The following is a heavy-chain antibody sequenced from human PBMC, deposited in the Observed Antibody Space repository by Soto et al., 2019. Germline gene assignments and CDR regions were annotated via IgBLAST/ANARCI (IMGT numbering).Heavy chain of an antibody. Sequence: SVKVSCKASGGTFSSYAISWVRQAPGQGLEWMGGIIPIFGTANYAQKFQGRVTITADESTSTAYMELSSLRSEDTAVYYCALNWGSDYYYGMDVWGQGTTVTVYS. D-gene: IGHD7-27*01. CDR3: ALNWGSDYYYGMDV. V-gene: IGHV1-69*13. J-gene: IGHJ6*02. CDR2: IIPIFGTA. CDR1: GGTFSSYA.